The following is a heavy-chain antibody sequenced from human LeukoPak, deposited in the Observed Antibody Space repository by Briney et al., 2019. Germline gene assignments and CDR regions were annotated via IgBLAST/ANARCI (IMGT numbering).Heavy chain of an antibody. CDR1: GFTFSSYW. Sequence: PGGSLRLSCAASGFTFSSYWMHWVRQVPGKGLVRVSRINSDGSSTSYADSVKGRFTISRDNAKNTLYLQMNSLRAEDTAVYYCARGSRSWPADYWGQGTLVTVSS. CDR3: ARGSRSWPADY. CDR2: INSDGSST. D-gene: IGHD6-13*01. J-gene: IGHJ4*02. V-gene: IGHV3-74*01.